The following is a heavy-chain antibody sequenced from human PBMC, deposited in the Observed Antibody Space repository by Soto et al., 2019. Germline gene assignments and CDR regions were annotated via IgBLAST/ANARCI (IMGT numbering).Heavy chain of an antibody. Sequence: QITLKESGPSLVKPTQTLTLTCTFSGFSLTNTGVTVGWIRQPPGKALEWLALVYWHDDKRYNPSLRNSLTIAKDTSKNRVVLTLANVGPVDTATYNCAHSHFEILTGPFDSWGRGTLVTVSS. V-gene: IGHV2-5*01. CDR3: AHSHFEILTGPFDS. D-gene: IGHD3-9*01. CDR2: VYWHDDK. CDR1: GFSLTNTGVT. J-gene: IGHJ5*01.